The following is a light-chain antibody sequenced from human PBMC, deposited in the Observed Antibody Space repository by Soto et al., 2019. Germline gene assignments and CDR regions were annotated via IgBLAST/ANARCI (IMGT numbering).Light chain of an antibody. J-gene: IGKJ1*01. CDR3: QQYGGSSRT. CDR1: QSVSTTN. CDR2: AAS. Sequence: IVLTHSPGTLSFSPWERATLSCSSSQSVSTTNFAWYQQRVGQAPRLLIYAASSRAPGIPDRFTGSGSGTDFTLTISRLEPEDFAVYYCQQYGGSSRTFGQGTKVDIK. V-gene: IGKV3-20*01.